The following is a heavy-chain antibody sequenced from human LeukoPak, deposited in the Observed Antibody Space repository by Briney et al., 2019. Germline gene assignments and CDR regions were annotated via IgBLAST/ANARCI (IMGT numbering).Heavy chain of an antibody. V-gene: IGHV3-23*01. D-gene: IGHD2-2*02. Sequence: GGSLRLSCAASGFTFSSYAMSWVRQAPGEGLEWVSTISGSGTSAYHADSVKGRFTISRDNSKNTLYLQMNSLRAEDTAAYYCAKEPVVPAAIPGSDFDYWGQGTLVTVSS. CDR3: AKEPVVPAAIPGSDFDY. CDR1: GFTFSSYA. J-gene: IGHJ4*02. CDR2: ISGSGTSA.